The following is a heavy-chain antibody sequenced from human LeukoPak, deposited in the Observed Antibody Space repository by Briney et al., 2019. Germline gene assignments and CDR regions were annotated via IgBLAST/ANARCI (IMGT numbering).Heavy chain of an antibody. D-gene: IGHD2-15*01. CDR1: GSSISSYY. CDR3: ARDGPARSYTY. V-gene: IGHV4-38-2*02. Sequence: SETLSLTCSVSGSSISSYYWGWIRQPPGKGLEWIGTFYQGGSTSYNPSLKSRFTISVDTSKNQFSLKLSSVTAADTAVYYCARDGPARSYTYWGQGTLVTVSS. J-gene: IGHJ4*02. CDR2: FYQGGST.